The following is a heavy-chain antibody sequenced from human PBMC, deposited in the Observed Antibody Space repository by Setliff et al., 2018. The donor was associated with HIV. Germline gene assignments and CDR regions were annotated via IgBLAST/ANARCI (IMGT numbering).Heavy chain of an antibody. CDR1: GFTFSRYE. D-gene: IGHD3-10*01. J-gene: IGHJ4*01. CDR2: ISNSVSTV. CDR3: EKGTGHREGVPSWFDY. V-gene: IGHV3-48*03. Sequence: GGSLRLSCAASGFTFSRYEMNWVRQAPGKGLEWVSYISNSVSTVYYADSVKGRFTISRDNSKNTLYLQMNSLRAEDTAVYYCEKGTGHREGVPSWFDYWGHGTLVTVSS.